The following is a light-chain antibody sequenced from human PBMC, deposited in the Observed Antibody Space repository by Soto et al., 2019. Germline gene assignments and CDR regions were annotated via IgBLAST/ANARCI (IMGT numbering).Light chain of an antibody. CDR1: SSDIGGYNY. V-gene: IGLV2-14*01. CDR3: SSFTSRHTYV. CDR2: DVS. J-gene: IGLJ1*01. Sequence: QSALTQPASVSGSPGQSTTISCTGTSSDIGGYNYVSWYQQLPGEAPKLIIYDVSDRPSGVSTRFSGSKSGNTASLPISGLQAEDEGDYYCSSFTSRHTYVFGTGTKLTVL.